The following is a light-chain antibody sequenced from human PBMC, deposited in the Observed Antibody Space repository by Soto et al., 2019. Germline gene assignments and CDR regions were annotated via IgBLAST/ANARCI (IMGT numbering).Light chain of an antibody. CDR1: SSDVGGYNY. CDR2: DVS. J-gene: IGLJ3*02. CDR3: CSYAGGYTWV. Sequence: QSALTQPRSVSGSPGQSVTISCTGTSSDVGGYNYVSWYQQHPGKAPKLMISDVSKRPSGVPDRFSGSKSGNTASLTISGLQAEDEADYYCCSYAGGYTWVFGGGTMLTVL. V-gene: IGLV2-11*01.